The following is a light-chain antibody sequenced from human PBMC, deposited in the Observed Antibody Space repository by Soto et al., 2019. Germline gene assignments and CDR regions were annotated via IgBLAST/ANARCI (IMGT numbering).Light chain of an antibody. CDR1: RYIDNS. J-gene: IGKJ1*01. CDR2: AAS. Sequence: DIQVTESPPSLSASVGDRVTITCRASRYIDNSLAWYQQLPGKAPKLLIYAASTLQSGVPSRFRGSGSGTSFILPITSLQPEDVATYYCQKSNKAPWIFGQGTKVEV. V-gene: IGKV1-27*01. CDR3: QKSNKAPWI.